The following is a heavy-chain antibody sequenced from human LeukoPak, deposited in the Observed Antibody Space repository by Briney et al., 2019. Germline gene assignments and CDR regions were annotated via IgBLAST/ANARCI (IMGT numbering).Heavy chain of an antibody. D-gene: IGHD6-19*01. Sequence: ASVKVSCKASGYTFTNYYMHWVREAPGQGLEWMGIINPSGGSTSYAQKFQERVTMTRDTSTSTVYMELSSLRSEDTAAYYCARGQPVGGTRDPFDYWGQGTLVTVSS. V-gene: IGHV1-46*01. CDR3: ARGQPVGGTRDPFDY. J-gene: IGHJ4*02. CDR2: INPSGGST. CDR1: GYTFTNYY.